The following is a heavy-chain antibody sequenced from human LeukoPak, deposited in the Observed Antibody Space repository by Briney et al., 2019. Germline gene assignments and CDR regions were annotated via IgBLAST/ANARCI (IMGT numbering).Heavy chain of an antibody. CDR3: ARDGGGYSYGYYYYYGMDV. J-gene: IGHJ6*02. V-gene: IGHV3-30-3*01. Sequence: GRSLRLSCAASRFTFSSYAMHWVRQAPGKGLEWVAVISYDGSNKYYADSVKGRFTISGDNSKNTLYLQMNSLRAEDTAVYYCARDGGGYSYGYYYYYGMDVWGQGTTVTVSS. CDR1: RFTFSSYA. CDR2: ISYDGSNK. D-gene: IGHD5-18*01.